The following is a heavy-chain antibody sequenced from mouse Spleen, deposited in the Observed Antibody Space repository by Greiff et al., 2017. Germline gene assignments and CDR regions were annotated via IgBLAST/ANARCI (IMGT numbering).Heavy chain of an antibody. J-gene: IGHJ3*01. D-gene: IGHD2-1*01. Sequence: QVQLKQPGAELVKPGASVKLSCKASGYTFTSYWMQWVKQRPGQGLEWIGEIDPSDSYTNYNQKFKGKATLTVDTSSSTAYMQLSSLTSEDSAVYYCARDGNYGGAYWGQGTLVTVSA. CDR2: IDPSDSYT. CDR1: GYTFTSYW. CDR3: ARDGNYGGAY. V-gene: IGHV1-50*01.